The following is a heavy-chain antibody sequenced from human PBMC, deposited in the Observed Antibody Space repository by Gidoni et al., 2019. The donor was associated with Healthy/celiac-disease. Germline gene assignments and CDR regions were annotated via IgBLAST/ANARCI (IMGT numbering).Heavy chain of an antibody. Sequence: QVQLVQSGAEVKKPGSSVKVSCKASGGTFSSYTISWVRQAPGQGLEWMGRIIPILGIANYAQKFQGRVTITADKSTSTAYMELSSLRSEDTAVYYCARDGESYGSGSYPHYYGMDVWGQGTTVTVSS. CDR2: IIPILGIA. D-gene: IGHD3-10*01. J-gene: IGHJ6*02. V-gene: IGHV1-69*08. CDR3: ARDGESYGSGSYPHYYGMDV. CDR1: GGTFSSYT.